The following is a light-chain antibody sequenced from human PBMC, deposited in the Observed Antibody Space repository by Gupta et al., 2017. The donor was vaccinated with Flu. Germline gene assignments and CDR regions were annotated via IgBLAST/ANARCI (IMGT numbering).Light chain of an antibody. Sequence: ATLALAPGERATLSCRPSKSGGTSLAWYQQRPGQAPRLLIYEASNRATAIPARFLGGGSGTDFTLKISRMETEDVAVYYCKQRPQGRWTFGQGTKVEIK. CDR3: KQRPQGRWT. V-gene: IGKV3-11*01. J-gene: IGKJ1*01. CDR1: KSGGTS. CDR2: EAS.